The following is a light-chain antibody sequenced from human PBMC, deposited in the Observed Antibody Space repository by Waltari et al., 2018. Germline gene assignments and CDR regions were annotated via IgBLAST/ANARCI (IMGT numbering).Light chain of an antibody. CDR2: WAS. CDR3: QQFYSTPYT. CDR1: QSVLYSSNNLNY. Sequence: DIVMTQSPDSLAVSLGERATIHCNSSQSVLYSSNNLNYLAWYQQKPGQPPKLLIYWASTRESGVPDRFSGSGSGTDFTLTISSLQAEDVAVYYCQQFYSTPYTFGQGTKLEIK. V-gene: IGKV4-1*01. J-gene: IGKJ2*01.